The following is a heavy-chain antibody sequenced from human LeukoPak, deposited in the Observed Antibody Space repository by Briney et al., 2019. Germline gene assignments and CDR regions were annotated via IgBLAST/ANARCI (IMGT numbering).Heavy chain of an antibody. V-gene: IGHV1-69*13. CDR1: GGTFSSYA. Sequence: SVKVSCKASGGTFSSYAISWVRQAPGQGLEWMGGIIPIFGTANYAQKFQGRVTITADESTSTAYMELSSLRSEDTAVYYCASGYCSGGSCYFFPYDAFDIWGQGTMVTVSS. CDR2: IIPIFGTA. CDR3: ASGYCSGGSCYFFPYDAFDI. D-gene: IGHD2-15*01. J-gene: IGHJ3*02.